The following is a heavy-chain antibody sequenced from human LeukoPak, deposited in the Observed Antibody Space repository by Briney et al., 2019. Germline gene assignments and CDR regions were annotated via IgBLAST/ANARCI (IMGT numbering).Heavy chain of an antibody. D-gene: IGHD3-22*01. CDR2: IYSGGGT. CDR3: ARELNYYYDSSGPYDY. Sequence: GGSLRLSCAASGFTVSSNYMSWVRQAPGKGLEWVSVIYSGGGTYYADSLKGRFTISRDTSKNTLYLQMNSLRAEDTAVYYCARELNYYYDSSGPYDYWGQGTLVTVSS. V-gene: IGHV3-53*01. J-gene: IGHJ4*02. CDR1: GFTVSSNY.